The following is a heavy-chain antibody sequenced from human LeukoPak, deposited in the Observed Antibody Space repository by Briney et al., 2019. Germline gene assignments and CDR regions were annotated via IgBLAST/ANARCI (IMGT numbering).Heavy chain of an antibody. D-gene: IGHD2-2*01. Sequence: GGSLRLSCAASGFIFSSYWMSWVRQAPGKGLEWVANIKQDGSEKYYVDSVKGRFTISRDNAKNSLYLQTNSLRAEDTAVYYCARRALRYCSSTSCPAQYYGVDVWGKGTTVTVSS. J-gene: IGHJ6*04. CDR2: IKQDGSEK. V-gene: IGHV3-7*03. CDR3: ARRALRYCSSTSCPAQYYGVDV. CDR1: GFIFSSYW.